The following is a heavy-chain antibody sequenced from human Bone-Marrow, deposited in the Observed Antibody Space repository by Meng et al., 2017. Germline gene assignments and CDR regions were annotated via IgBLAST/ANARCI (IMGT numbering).Heavy chain of an antibody. J-gene: IGHJ4*02. CDR3: ERDEDISETGKLFGDY. V-gene: IGHV1-2*02. D-gene: IGHD6-13*01. CDR1: GYTFTGYY. Sequence: ASVKVSCKASGYTFTGYYMHWVRQAPGQGLEWMGWINPNSGGTNYAQKFQGRVTMTGDTSISTAYIELSGLRSDDTAMYYCERDEDISETGKLFGDYWGQGTLVTVSS. CDR2: INPNSGGT.